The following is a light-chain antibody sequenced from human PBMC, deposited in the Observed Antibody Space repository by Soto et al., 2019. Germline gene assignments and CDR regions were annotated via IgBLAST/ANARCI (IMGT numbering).Light chain of an antibody. J-gene: IGKJ1*01. V-gene: IGKV3-20*01. CDR3: QQYGSSPRT. CDR2: GAS. CDR1: QSVSSSY. Sequence: EIVLTQSPGTLSLSPGERATLSCRASQSVSSSYLAWYQQKPGQAPRRLIDGASSRATGIPDRFSGSGSGTDFTLTISSLEPEDFAVYYCQQYGSSPRTFGQGTKVDIK.